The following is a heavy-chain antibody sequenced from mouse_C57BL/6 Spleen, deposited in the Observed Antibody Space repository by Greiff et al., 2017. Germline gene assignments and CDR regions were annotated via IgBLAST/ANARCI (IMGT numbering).Heavy chain of an antibody. V-gene: IGHV1-50*01. CDR1: GYTFTSYW. J-gene: IGHJ1*03. Sequence: VQLQQPGAELVKPGASVKLSCKASGYTFTSYWMPWVKQRPGQGLEWIGEIDPSDSYTNYNQKFKGKATLTVDTSSSTAYMQLSSLTSEDSAVYYCARWSTTVVDWYFDVWGTGTTVTVSS. CDR3: ARWSTTVVDWYFDV. CDR2: IDPSDSYT. D-gene: IGHD1-1*01.